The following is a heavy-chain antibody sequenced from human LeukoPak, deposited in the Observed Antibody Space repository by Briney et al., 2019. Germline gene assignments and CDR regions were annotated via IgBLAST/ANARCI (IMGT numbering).Heavy chain of an antibody. D-gene: IGHD6-13*01. CDR1: GGSISSYY. Sequence: SEALSLTCTVSGGSISSYYWLWIRQPPGKGLEWIGYIYYSGSTTYNPSLKSRVTISVDMSKNQFSLKLSSVTAADTAVYYCARLHSTHSSNSWGQGTLVTVSS. J-gene: IGHJ4*02. CDR3: ARLHSTHSSNS. CDR2: IYYSGST. V-gene: IGHV4-59*08.